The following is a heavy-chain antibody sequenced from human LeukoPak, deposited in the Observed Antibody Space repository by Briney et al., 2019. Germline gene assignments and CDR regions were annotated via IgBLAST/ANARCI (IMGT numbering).Heavy chain of an antibody. CDR1: GGSISSGGYY. D-gene: IGHD1-26*01. J-gene: IGHJ4*02. CDR2: IYYSGST. CDR3: SRESGAFSPFGY. V-gene: IGHV4-31*03. Sequence: SQTLSLTCTVSGGSISSGGYYWSWIRQHPGKGLEWIGYIYYSGSTYYNPSLKSRVTMSLDKSKNHLSLNLTSVTAADTAVYYCSRESGAFSPFGYWGQGTLVTVSS.